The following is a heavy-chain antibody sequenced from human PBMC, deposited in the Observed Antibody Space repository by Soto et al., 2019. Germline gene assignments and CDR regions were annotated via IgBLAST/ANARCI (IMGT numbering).Heavy chain of an antibody. Sequence: SETLSLTCAVYGGSFSGYYWSWIRQPPGKGLEWIGEINHSGSTNYNPSLKSRVTISVDTSKNQFSLKLSSVTAADTAVYYCARDIDIVATVNDAFDIWGQGTMVTVSS. CDR1: GGSFSGYY. V-gene: IGHV4-34*01. J-gene: IGHJ3*02. D-gene: IGHD5-12*01. CDR3: ARDIDIVATVNDAFDI. CDR2: INHSGST.